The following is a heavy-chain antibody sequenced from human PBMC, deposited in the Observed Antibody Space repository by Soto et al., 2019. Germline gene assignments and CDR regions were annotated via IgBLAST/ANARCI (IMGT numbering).Heavy chain of an antibody. Sequence: DVQLVESGGGLVQPGGSLRLSCAASGFTFRSYNMNWVRQAPGKGLDWVSYISSSSSTIYYADSVKGRFTISRDNAKNSLYLQMNSLRDDDTAMYYCARGGTIAVTTIGDYWGQGTRVTVSS. CDR3: ARGGTIAVTTIGDY. CDR2: ISSSSSTI. V-gene: IGHV3-48*02. D-gene: IGHD5-12*01. CDR1: GFTFRSYN. J-gene: IGHJ4*01.